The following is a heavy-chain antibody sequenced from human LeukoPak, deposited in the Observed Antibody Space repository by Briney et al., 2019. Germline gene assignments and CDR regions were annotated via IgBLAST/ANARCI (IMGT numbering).Heavy chain of an antibody. CDR1: GFTFSSDS. D-gene: IGHD1-1*01. CDR3: ARETRRYNWNGPLDY. J-gene: IGHJ4*02. V-gene: IGHV3-21*06. Sequence: PGGSLRLSCAASGFTFSSDSMNWVRQAPGKGLEWVSSISSSSSYIYYADSVKGRFTISRDNAKNTLYLQMTSLRVEDTAVYYCARETRRYNWNGPLDYWGQGTLGTVSS. CDR2: ISSSSSYI.